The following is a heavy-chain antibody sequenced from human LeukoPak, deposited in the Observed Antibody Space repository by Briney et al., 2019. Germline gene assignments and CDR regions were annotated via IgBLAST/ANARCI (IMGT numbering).Heavy chain of an antibody. D-gene: IGHD6-13*01. CDR2: IYYSGSI. CDR1: GGSISSSSYY. J-gene: IGHJ4*02. Sequence: SQTLSLTCTVSGGSISSSSYYWGWIRQPPGKGLEWIGSIYYSGSIYYNPSLKSRVTISVDTSKNQLSLKTSSVTAADTAVYYCARDSYSSSWYPSYYFDYWGQGTLVTVSS. V-gene: IGHV4-39*07. CDR3: ARDSYSSSWYPSYYFDY.